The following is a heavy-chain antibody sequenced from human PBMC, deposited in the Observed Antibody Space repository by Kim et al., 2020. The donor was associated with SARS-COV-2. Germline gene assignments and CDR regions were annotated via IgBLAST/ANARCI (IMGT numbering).Heavy chain of an antibody. Sequence: SETLSLTCTVSGDSISSGGYYWSWIRQHPGKGLEWIGYIYYSGTTHYHPSLKSRVSISVDMSKNQFSLKLSSVAAAATAVYYGARAATAFDYWGEGTLVT. CDR3: ARAATAFDY. D-gene: IGHD5-18*01. V-gene: IGHV4-31*03. CDR2: IYYSGTT. J-gene: IGHJ4*02. CDR1: GDSISSGGYY.